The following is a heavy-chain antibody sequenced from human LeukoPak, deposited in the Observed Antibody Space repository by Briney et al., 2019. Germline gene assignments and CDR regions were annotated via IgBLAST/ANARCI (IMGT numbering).Heavy chain of an antibody. D-gene: IGHD4-17*01. CDR3: ARITYGDYHFDI. Sequence: PSETLSLTCAVYGGSFSGYYWSWIRQPPGRGLEWIGYIYHSGSTNYNPSLKSRVTISVDTSKNQFSLKLNSVTAADTAAYYCARITYGDYHFDIWGQGTMVTVSS. CDR2: IYHSGST. J-gene: IGHJ3*02. V-gene: IGHV4-34*01. CDR1: GGSFSGYY.